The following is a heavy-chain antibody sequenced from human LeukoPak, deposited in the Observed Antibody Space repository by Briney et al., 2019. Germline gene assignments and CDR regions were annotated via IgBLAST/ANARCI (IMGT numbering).Heavy chain of an antibody. Sequence: GGSLRLSCAASGFTFSNALMSWVRQAARKRLGWAGRIKSKTDGGTTDYAAPVKGRFTISRDDSKNTLYLQMNSLKTEDTAVYYCTTGGYYDYVWGSYRYLDYWGQGTLVTVSS. D-gene: IGHD3-16*02. J-gene: IGHJ4*02. V-gene: IGHV3-15*01. CDR3: TTGGYYDYVWGSYRYLDY. CDR1: GFTFSNAL. CDR2: IKSKTDGGTT.